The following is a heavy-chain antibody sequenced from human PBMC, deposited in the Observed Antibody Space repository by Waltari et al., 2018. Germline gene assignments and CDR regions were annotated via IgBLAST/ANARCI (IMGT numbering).Heavy chain of an antibody. D-gene: IGHD6-13*01. CDR2: INPNSDGT. J-gene: IGHJ3*02. V-gene: IGHV1-2*02. Sequence: QVQLVQSGAEVKKPGASVKVSCKASGYTFTGYYMHWVRQAPGHGLEWMGWINPNSDGTNDAQKFQGRVTMTRDTSISTAYMELSRLRSDDTAVYYCARSIAAAELGAFDIWGQGTMVTVSS. CDR3: ARSIAAAELGAFDI. CDR1: GYTFTGYY.